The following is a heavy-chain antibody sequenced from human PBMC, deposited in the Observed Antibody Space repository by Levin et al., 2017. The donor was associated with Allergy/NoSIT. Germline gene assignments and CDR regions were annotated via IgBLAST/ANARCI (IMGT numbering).Heavy chain of an antibody. D-gene: IGHD5-12*01. CDR2: INSGGRT. V-gene: IGHV3-23*01. J-gene: IGHJ4*01. CDR1: GFTFSSYA. Sequence: LSLTCAASGFTFSSYAMSWVRQAPGQGLEWISAINSGGRTYYADSLMGRFTISRDNSKNTVHLQMNTLRPEDTAVYYCAKDLNAVATSPFDYWGQGTLVTVSS. CDR3: AKDLNAVATSPFDY.